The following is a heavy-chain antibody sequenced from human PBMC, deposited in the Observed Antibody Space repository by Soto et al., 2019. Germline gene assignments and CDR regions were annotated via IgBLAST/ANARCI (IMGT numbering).Heavy chain of an antibody. Sequence: EVQLVESGGGLVKPGGSLRLSCAASGFTFSSYSMNWVRQAPGKGLEWVSSISSSSSYIYYADSVKGRFTLSRDNAKNSLYLQMNILRAEDTAVYYCARVGGQLVPGFDYWGQGTLVTVSS. CDR3: ARVGGQLVPGFDY. V-gene: IGHV3-21*01. J-gene: IGHJ4*02. D-gene: IGHD6-6*01. CDR1: GFTFSSYS. CDR2: ISSSSSYI.